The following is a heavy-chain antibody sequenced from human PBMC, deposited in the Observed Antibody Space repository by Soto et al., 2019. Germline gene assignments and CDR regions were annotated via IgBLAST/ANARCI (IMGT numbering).Heavy chain of an antibody. CDR2: ILHDETP. CDR1: GFTFSTYA. CDR3: AKDLFPTSGQRFFFES. J-gene: IGHJ4*02. V-gene: IGHV3-23*01. Sequence: PGGSLRLSCAASGFTFSTYAMTWVRQAPGRGLEWVSTILHDETPFYTDSVKGLFTISRDNVRGTLYLQMNGLRVEDAALYYCAKDLFPTSGQRFFFESWGQGXLVTVYS. D-gene: IGHD2-21*01.